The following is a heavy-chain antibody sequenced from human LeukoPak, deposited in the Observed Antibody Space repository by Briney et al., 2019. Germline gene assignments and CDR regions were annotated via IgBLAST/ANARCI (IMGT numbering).Heavy chain of an antibody. D-gene: IGHD1-20*01. J-gene: IGHJ5*02. Sequence: PGGSLRLSCGASEFDFRTHSMIWARQTAGTGLEWISYISSGGGVTHYAESVKGRFSISRDNARNSLLLQMNRLTEEDTAVYYCARGKYNWKGEGENWFDPWGQGTLVIVSS. CDR3: ARGKYNWKGEGENWFDP. V-gene: IGHV3-48*02. CDR1: EFDFRTHS. CDR2: ISSGGGVT.